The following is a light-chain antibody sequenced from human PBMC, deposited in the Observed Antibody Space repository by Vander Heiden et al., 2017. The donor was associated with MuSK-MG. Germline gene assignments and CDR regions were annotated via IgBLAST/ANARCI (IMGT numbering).Light chain of an antibody. J-gene: IGKJ2*01. Sequence: DIQMTQSPSTLSASVGDRVTITCRASQSISSWLAWYQQKPGKAPKLLIYKASSLESGVPSRFSGSGYGKEFTLTISSRQPDDFASYYCQQYKSYSFVTFGQGTKMEIK. CDR1: QSISSW. CDR3: QQYKSYSFVT. CDR2: KAS. V-gene: IGKV1-5*03.